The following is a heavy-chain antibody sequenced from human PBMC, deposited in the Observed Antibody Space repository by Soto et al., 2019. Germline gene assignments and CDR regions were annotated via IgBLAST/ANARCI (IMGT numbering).Heavy chain of an antibody. D-gene: IGHD6-13*01. V-gene: IGHV1-69*02. CDR3: ARIAAAGTWENWFDP. J-gene: IGHJ5*02. CDR2: IIPILGIA. Sequence: SVKVSCKASGGTFSSYTISWVRQAPGQGLEWMGRIIPILGIANYAQKFQGRVTITADKSTSTAYMELSSLRSEDTAVYYCARIAAAGTWENWFDPWGQGTLVTVSS. CDR1: GGTFSSYT.